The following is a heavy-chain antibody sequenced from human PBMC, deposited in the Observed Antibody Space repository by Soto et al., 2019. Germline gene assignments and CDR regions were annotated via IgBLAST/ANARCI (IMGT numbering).Heavy chain of an antibody. V-gene: IGHV3-23*01. J-gene: IGHJ4*02. Sequence: PGGSLRLSCVASGFPFSNYAMTWVLQAPWKGLEWVSALSGSGVSTYYADSVMGRFTISRDNSKNSLYLHMSSLRAEDTAVYYCTKLPQYDILTGYLNYFDYWGQGTQVTAPQ. CDR2: LSGSGVST. CDR1: GFPFSNYA. CDR3: TKLPQYDILTGYLNYFDY. D-gene: IGHD3-9*01.